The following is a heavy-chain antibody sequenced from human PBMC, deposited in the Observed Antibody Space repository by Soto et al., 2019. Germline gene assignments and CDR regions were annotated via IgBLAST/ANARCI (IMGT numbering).Heavy chain of an antibody. Sequence: EVQLVESGGGLGQPGGSLRLSCEASGFIFSSYWMHWVRQAPGKGLAWVARIKTDGSRTSYADSVKGRFTISRDNAKNTVYLQMNRPGAEGTAGDFCARVKLGSYDWIDPWGQGTLVTVSS. J-gene: IGHJ5*02. V-gene: IGHV3-74*01. D-gene: IGHD3-16*01. CDR1: GFIFSSYW. CDR2: IKTDGSRT. CDR3: ARVKLGSYDWIDP.